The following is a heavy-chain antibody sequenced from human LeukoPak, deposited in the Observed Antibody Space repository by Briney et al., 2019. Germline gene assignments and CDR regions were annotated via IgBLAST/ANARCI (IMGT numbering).Heavy chain of an antibody. D-gene: IGHD6-19*01. CDR2: INPNSGGT. CDR1: GYTFTGYY. Sequence: ASVKVSCKASGYTFTGYYMHWVRQAPGQGLEWMGRINPNSGGTNYAQKFQGRVTMTRDTSISTAYMELSRLRSDDTAVYYCASGGDSSGWHDGGFDYWGQGTLVTVSS. CDR3: ASGGDSSGWHDGGFDY. J-gene: IGHJ4*02. V-gene: IGHV1-2*06.